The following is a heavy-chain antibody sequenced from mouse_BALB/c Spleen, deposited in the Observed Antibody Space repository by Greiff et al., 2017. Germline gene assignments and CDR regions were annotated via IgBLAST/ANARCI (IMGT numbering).Heavy chain of an antibody. CDR1: GFTFSSYG. V-gene: IGHV5-6*01. Sequence: EVMLVESGGDLVKPGGSLKLSCAASGFTFSSYGMSWVRQTPDKRLEWVATISSGGSYTYYPDSVKGRFTISRDNAKNTLYLQMSSLKSEDTAMYYCARAQGMDYWGQGTSVTVSS. J-gene: IGHJ4*01. CDR2: ISSGGSYT. CDR3: ARAQGMDY.